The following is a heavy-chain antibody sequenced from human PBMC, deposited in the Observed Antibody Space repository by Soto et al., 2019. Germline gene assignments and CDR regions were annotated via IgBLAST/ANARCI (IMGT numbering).Heavy chain of an antibody. CDR2: INAGNGDT. J-gene: IGHJ4*02. V-gene: IGHV1-3*01. Sequence: VQLVQSGAEVKKPGASVKVSCKASGYTFTNYLIHWVRQAPGQRLEWMGWINAGNGDTKYSQNFQGRVTITRDTSASTAYMELISLRSEDTAVYYCASPSYGSGSYYWGQGTLVTVSS. CDR1: GYTFTNYL. CDR3: ASPSYGSGSYY. D-gene: IGHD3-10*01.